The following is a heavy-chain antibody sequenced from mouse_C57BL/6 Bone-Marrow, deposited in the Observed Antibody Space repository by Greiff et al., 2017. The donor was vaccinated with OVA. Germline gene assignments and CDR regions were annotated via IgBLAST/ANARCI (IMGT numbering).Heavy chain of an antibody. J-gene: IGHJ2*01. V-gene: IGHV14-4*01. CDR1: GFNIKDDY. Sequence: VQLQQSGAELVRPGASVKLSCTASGFNIKDDYMHWVKQRPEQGLEWIGWIDPENGDTEYASKFQGKATITADTSSNTAYLQLSSLTSEDTAVYYCTSIYYGNDGGQGTTLTVSS. CDR3: TSIYYGND. D-gene: IGHD2-2*01. CDR2: IDPENGDT.